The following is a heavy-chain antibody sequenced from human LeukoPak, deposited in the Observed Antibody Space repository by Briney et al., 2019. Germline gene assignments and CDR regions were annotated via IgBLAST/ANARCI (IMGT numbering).Heavy chain of an antibody. Sequence: GGSLRLSCAASGFTFSSYWMHWVRQAPGKGLVWVSRINTDGSSTSYADSVKGRFTISRDNAKNTLYLQMNSLRAEDTAVYYCARAPERFDAFDIWGQGTMVTVSS. CDR3: ARAPERFDAFDI. V-gene: IGHV3-74*01. CDR1: GFTFSSYW. J-gene: IGHJ3*02. CDR2: INTDGSST. D-gene: IGHD1-14*01.